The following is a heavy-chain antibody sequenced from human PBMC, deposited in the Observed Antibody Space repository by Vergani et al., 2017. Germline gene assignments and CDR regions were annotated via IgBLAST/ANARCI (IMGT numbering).Heavy chain of an antibody. CDR2: IQNDGSEK. CDR1: GFTFSSYW. D-gene: IGHD3-10*01. Sequence: EVQLVESGGGLVQPGGSLRLSCAASGFTFSSYWMSWVRQAPGKGLEWVANIQNDGSEKNYVDSVKSRFTISRDNAKNSLYLQMNSLRAEDTAVYFCARNVYGSGTVMAYWGQGTLVSVSS. V-gene: IGHV3-7*01. CDR3: ARNVYGSGTVMAY. J-gene: IGHJ4*02.